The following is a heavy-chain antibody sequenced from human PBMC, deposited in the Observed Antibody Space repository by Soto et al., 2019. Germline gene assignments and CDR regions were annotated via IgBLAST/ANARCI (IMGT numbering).Heavy chain of an antibody. CDR1: GFTFSSYS. CDR2: ISSSSYI. Sequence: GGSLRLSCAASGFTFSSYSMNWVRQAPGKGLEWVSSISSSSYIYYADSVKGRFTISRDNAKNSLYLQMNSLRAEDTAVYYCARRGGTMGFDYWGQGTLVTVSS. V-gene: IGHV3-21*01. D-gene: IGHD3-10*01. CDR3: ARRGGTMGFDY. J-gene: IGHJ4*02.